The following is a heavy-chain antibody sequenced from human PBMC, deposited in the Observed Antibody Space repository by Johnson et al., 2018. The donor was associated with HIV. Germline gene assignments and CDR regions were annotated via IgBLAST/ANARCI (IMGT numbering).Heavy chain of an antibody. CDR3: ARGGYSPDDAFDI. CDR2: INWNGGST. V-gene: IGHV3-9*01. J-gene: IGHJ3*02. Sequence: VQLVESGGGLVQPGRSLRLSCAASGFTFDDYAMHWVRQAPGKGLEWVSGINWNGGSTGYADSVKGRFTISRDNSKNTLYLQMNSLRAEDTAVYYCARGGYSPDDAFDIWGQGTMVTVSS. CDR1: GFTFDDYA. D-gene: IGHD5-18*01.